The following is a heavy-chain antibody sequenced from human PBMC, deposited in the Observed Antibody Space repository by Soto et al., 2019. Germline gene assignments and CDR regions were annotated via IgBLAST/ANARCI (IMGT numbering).Heavy chain of an antibody. CDR1: GFTFSSYA. D-gene: IGHD3-10*01. V-gene: IGHV3-23*01. Sequence: EVQLLESGGGLVQPGGYLRLSCAASGFTFSSYAMSWVRQAPGKGLEWVSAISGSGGSTYYADSVKGRFTISRDNSKNPLYLQMNSLRAEDTAVYYCANPSIWVGELFINHHNYYWGQGTLVTVSS. J-gene: IGHJ4*02. CDR2: ISGSGGST. CDR3: ANPSIWVGELFINHHNYY.